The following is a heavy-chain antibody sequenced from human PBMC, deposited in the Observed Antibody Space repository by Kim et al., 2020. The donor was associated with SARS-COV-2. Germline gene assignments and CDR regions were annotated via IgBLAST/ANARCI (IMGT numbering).Heavy chain of an antibody. CDR2: ISSNGGST. V-gene: IGHV3-64*01. J-gene: IGHJ4*02. CDR1: GFTFSSYA. Sequence: GGSLRLSCAASGFTFSSYAMHWVRQAPGKGLEYVSAISSNGGSTYYANSVKGRFTISRDNSKNTLYLQMGSLRAEDMAVYYCARVGYSSSWSYFDYWGQGTLVTVSS. D-gene: IGHD6-13*01. CDR3: ARVGYSSSWSYFDY.